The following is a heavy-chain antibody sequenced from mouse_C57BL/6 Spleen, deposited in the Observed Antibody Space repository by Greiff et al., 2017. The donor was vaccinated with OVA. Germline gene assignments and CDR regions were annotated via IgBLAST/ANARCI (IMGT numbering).Heavy chain of an antibody. D-gene: IGHD1-1*01. Sequence: QVQLKQPGAELVMPGASVKLSCKASGYTFTSYWMHWVKQRPGQGLEWIGEIDPSDSYTNYNQKFQGKSTLTVDKSSSTAYMQLSSLTSEDSAVYYCARPVVAPYWYFDVWGTGTTVTVSS. CDR3: ARPVVAPYWYFDV. CDR1: GYTFTSYW. CDR2: IDPSDSYT. J-gene: IGHJ1*03. V-gene: IGHV1-69*01.